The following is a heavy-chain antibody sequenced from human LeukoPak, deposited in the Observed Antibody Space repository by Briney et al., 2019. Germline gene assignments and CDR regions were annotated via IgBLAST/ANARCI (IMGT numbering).Heavy chain of an antibody. CDR1: GGSISSSNW. D-gene: IGHD6-19*01. Sequence: PGTLSLTCAVSGGSISSSNWWSWVRQPPGKGLEWIGEIYHSGSTNYNPSLKSRVTISVDKSKNQISLKLSPATAADTAVYYCARAEQWLVPSVSFDYWGQGTLVTVSS. J-gene: IGHJ4*02. V-gene: IGHV4-4*03. CDR3: ARAEQWLVPSVSFDY. CDR2: IYHSGST.